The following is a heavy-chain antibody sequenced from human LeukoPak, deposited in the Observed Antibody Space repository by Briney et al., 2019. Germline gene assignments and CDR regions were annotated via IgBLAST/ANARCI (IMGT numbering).Heavy chain of an antibody. Sequence: WGKLCFTAAGDTSTNCGISWVRQAPGQGLEWMGHIIPILGREKNAQRFSGRATITADKSTTTAFMELSSLRFEDTAMYYCFQGGRSFRTTSGRREYYYGLDVWGQGTTVIVSS. CDR1: GDTSTNCG. CDR3: FQGGRSFRTTSGRREYYYGLDV. J-gene: IGHJ6*02. D-gene: IGHD1-26*01. CDR2: IIPILGRE. V-gene: IGHV1-69*04.